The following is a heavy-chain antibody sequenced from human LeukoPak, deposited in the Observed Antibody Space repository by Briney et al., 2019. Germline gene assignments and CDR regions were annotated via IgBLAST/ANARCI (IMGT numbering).Heavy chain of an antibody. Sequence: ASVKVSCKASGYTFTSYAMHWVRQAPGQRLEWMGWINAGNGNTKYSQKFQGRVTITRDTSASTAYMELSSLRSEDTAVYYCAGGKGLRLRLGELSSQGYWFDPWGQGTLVTVSS. D-gene: IGHD3-16*02. CDR1: GYTFTSYA. J-gene: IGHJ5*02. CDR2: INAGNGNT. CDR3: AGGKGLRLRLGELSSQGYWFDP. V-gene: IGHV1-3*01.